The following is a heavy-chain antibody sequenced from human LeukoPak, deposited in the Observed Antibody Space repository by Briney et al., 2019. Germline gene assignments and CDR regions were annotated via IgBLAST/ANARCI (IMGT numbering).Heavy chain of an antibody. D-gene: IGHD1-1*01. CDR2: IYTSGST. CDR3: ARVATGTTSTRYFDD. Sequence: ETLSLTCTVSGGSISSYYWSWIRQPAGKGLEWIGRIYTSGSTNYNPSLKSRVTMSVDTSKNQFSLKVTSVTPADTAVYYCARVATGTTSTRYFDDWGQGTLVTVSS. J-gene: IGHJ4*02. CDR1: GGSISSYY. V-gene: IGHV4-4*07.